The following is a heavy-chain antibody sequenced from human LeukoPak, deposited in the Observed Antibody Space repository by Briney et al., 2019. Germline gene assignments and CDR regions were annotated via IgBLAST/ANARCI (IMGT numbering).Heavy chain of an antibody. CDR3: ARDRRYDFWSGYLN. Sequence: SVKVSCTASGGTFSSYAISWVRQAPGQGLEWMGGIIPIFGTANYAQKFQGRVTITADESTSTAYMELSSLRSEDTAVYYCARDRRYDFWSGYLNWGQGTLVTVSS. D-gene: IGHD3-3*01. CDR2: IIPIFGTA. V-gene: IGHV1-69*13. CDR1: GGTFSSYA. J-gene: IGHJ4*02.